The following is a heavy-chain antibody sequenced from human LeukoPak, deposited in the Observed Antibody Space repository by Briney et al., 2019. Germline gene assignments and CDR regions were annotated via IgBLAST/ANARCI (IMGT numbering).Heavy chain of an antibody. V-gene: IGHV4-39*07. CDR3: ARGPIDYAGNSGRFGP. CDR2: LYYTGST. D-gene: IGHD4-23*01. Sequence: SETLSLTCTVSGGSISSSSDYWGWIRQPPGKGLEWIGNLYYTGSTYYNPSLRSRVTISVDTSKNQFSLKLSSVTAADSAVYYCARGPIDYAGNSGRFGPWGQGILVTVSS. CDR1: GGSISSSSDY. J-gene: IGHJ5*02.